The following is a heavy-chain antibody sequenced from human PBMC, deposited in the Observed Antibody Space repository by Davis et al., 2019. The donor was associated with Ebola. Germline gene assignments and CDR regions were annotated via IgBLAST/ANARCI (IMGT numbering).Heavy chain of an antibody. V-gene: IGHV3-72*01. CDR3: VRVADYFDSGGYSLDAFDI. CDR2: IRDKAHRYTT. J-gene: IGHJ3*02. CDR1: GFTFSGSG. Sequence: PGGSLRLSCAASGFTFSGSGMHCVRQAPGKGLEWVGRIRDKAHRYTTAYAASVKGRITISRDDSKNSVYLQMNSLEIEDTAMYYCVRVADYFDSGGYSLDAFDIWGQGTMVTVSS. D-gene: IGHD3-22*01.